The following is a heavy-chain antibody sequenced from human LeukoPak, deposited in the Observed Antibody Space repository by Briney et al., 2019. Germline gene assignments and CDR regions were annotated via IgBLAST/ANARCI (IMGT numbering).Heavy chain of an antibody. CDR3: ARDVYRWFDP. CDR1: GGSISSYY. D-gene: IGHD5/OR15-5a*01. V-gene: IGHV4-59*01. J-gene: IGHJ5*02. CDR2: IYYSGST. Sequence: SETLSLTCTVSGGSISSYYWSWIRQPPGKGLEWIGYIYYSGSTNYNPSLKSRVTISVDTSKNQFSLKLSSVTAADTAVYYCARDVYRWFDPWGQGTLVPVSS.